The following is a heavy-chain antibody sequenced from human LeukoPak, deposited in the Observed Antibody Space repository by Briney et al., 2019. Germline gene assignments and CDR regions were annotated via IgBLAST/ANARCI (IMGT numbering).Heavy chain of an antibody. V-gene: IGHV4-34*01. CDR1: GVSFSIFY. J-gene: IGHJ4*02. D-gene: IGHD3-22*01. CDR2: INHSGRS. Sequence: SETLSLTCAVYGVSFSIFYWSWIRQPPGKGLEWIGEINHSGRSNYNPSLKSRVTISGDTSKNQFSLRLSSVTAADTAVYYCARASYSYDINGWVPFDYWGQGTLVTVSS. CDR3: ARASYSYDINGWVPFDY.